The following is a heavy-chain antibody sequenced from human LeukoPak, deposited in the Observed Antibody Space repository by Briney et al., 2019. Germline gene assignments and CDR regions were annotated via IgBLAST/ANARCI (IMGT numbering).Heavy chain of an antibody. CDR3: VNHDYGDSYVG. J-gene: IGHJ4*02. CDR1: GITFNIYW. CDR2: ITPDGTKT. Sequence: PGGSLRLSCEASGITFNIYWMHWVRQAPGKGLVWVSRITPDGTKTDYADSMKGRFTISRDNAKNTLYLQMNSLRAEDAAVYFCVNHDYGDSYVGGGQGTLVTVSS. D-gene: IGHD4-17*01. V-gene: IGHV3-74*01.